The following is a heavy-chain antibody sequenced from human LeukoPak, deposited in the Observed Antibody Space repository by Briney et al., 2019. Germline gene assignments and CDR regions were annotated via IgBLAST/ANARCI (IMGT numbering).Heavy chain of an antibody. V-gene: IGHV1-24*01. CDR1: GYTLTELS. D-gene: IGHD3-10*01. J-gene: IGHJ2*01. Sequence: ASVKVSCKVSGYTLTELSMHWVRQAPGKGLEWMGGFDPEDGETIYAQKFQGRVTMTEDTSTDTAYMELSSLRSEDTAVYYCARDRQLLWFGELAGDWYFDLWGRGTLVTVSS. CDR2: FDPEDGET. CDR3: ARDRQLLWFGELAGDWYFDL.